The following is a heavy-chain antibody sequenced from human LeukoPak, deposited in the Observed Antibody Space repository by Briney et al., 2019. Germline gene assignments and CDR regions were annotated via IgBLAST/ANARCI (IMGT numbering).Heavy chain of an antibody. J-gene: IGHJ4*02. Sequence: GASVSVSCKASGYTFTGYYMHWVRQAPAQGLAWMGWINPYSGGTNYAQKFQGRVTMTRDTSISTAYMELSRLRSDDTAVYYCAKEAHGSGTYYSDYWGQGTLVTVSS. CDR2: INPYSGGT. CDR3: AKEAHGSGTYYSDY. CDR1: GYTFTGYY. V-gene: IGHV1-2*02. D-gene: IGHD3-10*01.